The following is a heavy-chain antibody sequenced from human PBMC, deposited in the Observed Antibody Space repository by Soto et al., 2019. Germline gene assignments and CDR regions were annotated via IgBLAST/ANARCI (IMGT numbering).Heavy chain of an antibody. CDR3: ARIQRTFPLPVVTRALYYYYYGMDV. V-gene: IGHV2-26*01. Sequence: SGPTLVNPTETLTLTCTVSGFSLSNARMGVSWIRQPPGKALEWLAHIFSNDEKSYSTSLNSRLTISTDTSKSQVVLTMTNMDPVDTATYYCARIQRTFPLPVVTRALYYYYYGMDVWGQGTTVTVSS. CDR1: GFSLSNARMG. CDR2: IFSNDEK. D-gene: IGHD2-21*02. J-gene: IGHJ6*02.